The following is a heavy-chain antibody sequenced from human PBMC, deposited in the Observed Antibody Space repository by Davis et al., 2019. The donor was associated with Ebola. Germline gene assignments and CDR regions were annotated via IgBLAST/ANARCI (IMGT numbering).Heavy chain of an antibody. D-gene: IGHD3-22*01. V-gene: IGHV1-18*01. CDR1: GYTFTNYG. J-gene: IGHJ4*02. Sequence: ASVKVSCKSSGYTFTNYGISWVRQAPGQGLEWMGWISAYNGNTNYAQKLQGRVTMTTDTSTSTAYMELRSLRSDDTAVYYCARDVYYDSSGYPYYFDYWGQGTLVTVSS. CDR3: ARDVYYDSSGYPYYFDY. CDR2: ISAYNGNT.